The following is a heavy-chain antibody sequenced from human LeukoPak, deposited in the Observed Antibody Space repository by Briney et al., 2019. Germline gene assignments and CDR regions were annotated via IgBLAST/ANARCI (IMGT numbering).Heavy chain of an antibody. CDR3: AREDIVVVPPARPLRP. V-gene: IGHV1-8*01. Sequence: ASVKVSCKASGYTFTSHDINWVRQATGQGLEWMGWMNPNSGNTGYAQKFQGRVTMTRDTSTSTAYMELSSLRSEDTAVYYCAREDIVVVPPARPLRPWGQGTLVTVSS. CDR1: GYTFTSHD. CDR2: MNPNSGNT. D-gene: IGHD2-2*01. J-gene: IGHJ5*02.